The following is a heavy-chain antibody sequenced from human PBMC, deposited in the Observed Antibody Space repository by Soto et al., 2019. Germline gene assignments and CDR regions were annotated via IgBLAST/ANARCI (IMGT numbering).Heavy chain of an antibody. D-gene: IGHD2-15*01. CDR1: GFTFSSYW. CDR3: ARDLPVGYFDY. J-gene: IGHJ4*02. Sequence: PGGSLRLSCAASGFTFSSYWMSWVRQAPGKGLEWVANIKQDGSEKYYVETVKGRFTISRDNAKNSLYLQMNSLRAEDTAVYYCARDLPVGYFDYWGQGTLVTVSS. V-gene: IGHV3-7*01. CDR2: IKQDGSEK.